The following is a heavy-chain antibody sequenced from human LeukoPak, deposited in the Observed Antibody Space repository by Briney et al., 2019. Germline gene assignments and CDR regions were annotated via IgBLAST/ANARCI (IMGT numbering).Heavy chain of an antibody. V-gene: IGHV4-39*07. D-gene: IGHD5-12*01. CDR1: GGSISSSSYY. J-gene: IGHJ4*02. CDR3: ARAKRGYSGYDPFDY. Sequence: PSETLSLTCTVSGGSISSSSYYWGWIRQPPGKGLEWIGSIYYSGSTYYNPSLKSRVTISVDTSKNQFSLKLSSVTAADTAVYYCARAKRGYSGYDPFDYWGQGTLVTVSS. CDR2: IYYSGST.